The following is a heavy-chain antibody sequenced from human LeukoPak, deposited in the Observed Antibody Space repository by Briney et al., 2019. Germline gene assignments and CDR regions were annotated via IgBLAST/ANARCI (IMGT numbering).Heavy chain of an antibody. J-gene: IGHJ4*02. CDR1: GFTFTSYS. CDR2: ISGGGGST. V-gene: IGHV3-23*01. D-gene: IGHD1-26*01. Sequence: GGSLRLTCAASGFTFTSYSMNWVRQAPGKGLEWVSTISGGGGSTYYADSVKGRFTISRDNSKNTLYLQVNSLRAEDTAVYYCAKGGKWDVTPFDYWGQGTLVTVSS. CDR3: AKGGKWDVTPFDY.